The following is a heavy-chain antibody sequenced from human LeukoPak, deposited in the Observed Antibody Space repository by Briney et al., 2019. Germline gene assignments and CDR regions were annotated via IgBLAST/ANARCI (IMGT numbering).Heavy chain of an antibody. CDR1: VYTFTSYV. Sequence: AAVTVSRKSSVYTFTSYVISWVREAPGQGLEWMGWISAYNGNTKYTQKLQGRVTMTTDTSTSIADMELMSLRSDDTAVYNCARDRLSPGPDGSWFDPWGQGTLVTVSS. D-gene: IGHD1-14*01. CDR2: ISAYNGNT. CDR3: ARDRLSPGPDGSWFDP. V-gene: IGHV1-18*01. J-gene: IGHJ5*02.